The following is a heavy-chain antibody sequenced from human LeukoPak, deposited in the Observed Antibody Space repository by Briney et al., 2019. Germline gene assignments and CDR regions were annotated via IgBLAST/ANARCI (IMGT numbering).Heavy chain of an antibody. V-gene: IGHV1-69*13. CDR3: ARVVVGATGYFDY. Sequence: SVKVSCKASGYTFTSYDINWVRQATGQGLEWMGWIIPVFGTANYAQKFQGRVTITADESTSTAYMELSSLRSEDTAVYYCARVVVGATGYFDYWGQGTLVTVSS. CDR2: IIPVFGTA. CDR1: GYTFTSYD. J-gene: IGHJ4*02. D-gene: IGHD1-26*01.